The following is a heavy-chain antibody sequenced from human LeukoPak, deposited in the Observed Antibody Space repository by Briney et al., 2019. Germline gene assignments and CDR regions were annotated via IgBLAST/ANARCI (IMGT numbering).Heavy chain of an antibody. J-gene: IGHJ4*02. CDR1: GFTFSRYA. D-gene: IGHD5-18*01. Sequence: GGSLRLSCAASGFTFSRYAMSWVRQAPGKGLGWVSAIRGSGASTYYADSVKGRFTISRDNSKNTLYLQMNSLRVEDTAVHYCAKSMSGYSYGTIDYWGQGTLVTVSS. V-gene: IGHV3-23*01. CDR3: AKSMSGYSYGTIDY. CDR2: IRGSGAST.